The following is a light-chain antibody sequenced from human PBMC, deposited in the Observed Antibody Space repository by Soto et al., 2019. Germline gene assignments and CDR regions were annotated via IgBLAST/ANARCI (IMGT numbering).Light chain of an antibody. J-gene: IGLJ1*01. V-gene: IGLV2-14*01. CDR3: SSYTSSSPLYV. Sequence: QSALTQPASVSGSPGQSITISCTGTSSDVGGYNYVSWYQQHPGKVPKLMIYEVSNRPSGVSNRFSGSKSGNTASLTISGLHAEDEADYYCSSYTSSSPLYVFGTGTKLTVL. CDR2: EVS. CDR1: SSDVGGYNY.